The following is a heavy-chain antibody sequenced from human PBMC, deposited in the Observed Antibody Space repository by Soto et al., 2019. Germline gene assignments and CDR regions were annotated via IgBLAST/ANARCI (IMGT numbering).Heavy chain of an antibody. CDR2: IVVGSGNT. J-gene: IGHJ5*02. V-gene: IGHV1-58*02. Sequence: QIQLVQFGPEVKKPGTPVKVSCKASGFTFSSSGIHWVRQARGQRLEWIGWIVVGSGNTNYAQKFQERVTITRDVSTNTAYMELTSLRSEDTAVYYCAADLVPTDPYNWFEPWGQGTLVTVSS. CDR1: GFTFSSSG. D-gene: IGHD2-2*01. CDR3: AADLVPTDPYNWFEP.